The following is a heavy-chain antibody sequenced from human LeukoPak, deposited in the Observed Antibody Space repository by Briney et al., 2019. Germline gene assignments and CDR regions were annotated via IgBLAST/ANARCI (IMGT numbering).Heavy chain of an antibody. CDR3: ARGGIANGPFDY. Sequence: PSETLSLTCTVSGGSVSSNNDYCGWIRQPPGKGLEWIGSVLYSGSTSYNPSLKSRVTKSVDPSKNQFSLKLTSVTATDTAVYYCARGGIANGPFDYWGQGTLVTVSS. J-gene: IGHJ4*02. CDR1: GGSVSSNNDY. CDR2: VLYSGST. D-gene: IGHD6-13*01. V-gene: IGHV4-39*01.